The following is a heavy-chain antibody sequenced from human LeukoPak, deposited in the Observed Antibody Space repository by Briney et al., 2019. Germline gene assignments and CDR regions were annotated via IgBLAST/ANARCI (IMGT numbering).Heavy chain of an antibody. CDR1: GFTVSSNY. V-gene: IGHV3-66*02. J-gene: IGHJ4*02. D-gene: IGHD5-18*01. CDR2: IYSGGST. Sequence: GRSLRLSCAASGFTVSSNYMSWVRQAPGKGLEWVSVIYSGGSTYYADSVKGRFTISRDNSKNTLYLQMNSLRAEDTAVYYCARDGARRGYSYASWGQGTLVTVSS. CDR3: ARDGARRGYSYAS.